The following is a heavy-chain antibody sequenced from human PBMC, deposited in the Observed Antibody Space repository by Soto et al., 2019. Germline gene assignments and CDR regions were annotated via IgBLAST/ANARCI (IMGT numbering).Heavy chain of an antibody. CDR3: ARCRAAFGFDT. CDR1: GGSINSGGYY. J-gene: IGHJ4*02. D-gene: IGHD2-15*01. CDR2: IHYRGRT. Sequence: QVQLHDSGPVLVKPSETLSLTCNVSGGSINSGGYYWGWIRQHPGKGLEWIGYIHYRGRTSYNPSLRSLVYISLDMSGHHFSLKLTSVTAADTAVYYCARCRAAFGFDTWGQGTRVTVSS. V-gene: IGHV4-31*01.